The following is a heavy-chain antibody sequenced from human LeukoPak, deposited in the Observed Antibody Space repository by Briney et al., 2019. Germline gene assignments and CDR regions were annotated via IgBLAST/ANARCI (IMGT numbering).Heavy chain of an antibody. CDR1: GYTFTGYY. J-gene: IGHJ4*02. CDR3: ARDLDSSGYSTY. V-gene: IGHV1-2*02. CDR2: INPNSGGT. D-gene: IGHD3-22*01. Sequence: ASVKVSCKASGYTFTGYYMHWVRQAPGQGLEWMGWINPNSGGTNYAQKFQGRVTMTRDTSISTAYMELSRLRSDDTAVYYCARDLDSSGYSTYWGQGTLVTVSS.